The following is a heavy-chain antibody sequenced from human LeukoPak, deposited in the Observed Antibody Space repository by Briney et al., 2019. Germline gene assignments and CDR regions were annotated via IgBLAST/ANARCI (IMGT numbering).Heavy chain of an antibody. CDR1: RFTVSSNH. V-gene: IGHV3-66*01. J-gene: IGHJ2*01. Sequence: GGSLRLSCAASRFTVSSNHMDWVRQAPGKGLEWVSVIYSDGSTQYADSVKGRFTITRDNYKNTLYLQMNSLRDEDTAMYYCARRYQVSWYFDLWGRGTLVTVSS. CDR2: IYSDGST. D-gene: IGHD2-15*01. CDR3: ARRYQVSWYFDL.